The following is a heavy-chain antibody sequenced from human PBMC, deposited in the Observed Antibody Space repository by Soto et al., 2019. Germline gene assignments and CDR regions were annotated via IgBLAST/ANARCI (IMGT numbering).Heavy chain of an antibody. J-gene: IGHJ4*02. Sequence: QVQLVQSGAEVKKPGSSVKVSCKASGDTFSFYTINWVRQAPGLGLEWVGRINPILSMSNYAQKFQGRVTMTADKSTNTAYMELRSLRSEDTAMYYCATSYGSGYRACDYWGQGALVTVSS. V-gene: IGHV1-69*02. CDR3: ATSYGSGYRACDY. CDR2: INPILSMS. D-gene: IGHD3-10*01. CDR1: GDTFSFYT.